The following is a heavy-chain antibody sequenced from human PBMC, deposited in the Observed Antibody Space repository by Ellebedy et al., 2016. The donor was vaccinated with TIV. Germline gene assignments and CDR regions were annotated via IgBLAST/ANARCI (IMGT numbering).Heavy chain of an antibody. D-gene: IGHD6-19*01. CDR3: ARDRAGIEVAAYFDY. J-gene: IGHJ4*02. Sequence: MPSETLSLTCTVPGGSIRSYYWGWVRQPPGPGLAWLGCFYYNVNTYYHPSLTSRITVSVDASKNQFSLRLSSVTAADTAVYYCARDRAGIEVAAYFDYWGQGTLVTVSS. V-gene: IGHV4-39*02. CDR1: GGSIRSYY. CDR2: FYYNVNT.